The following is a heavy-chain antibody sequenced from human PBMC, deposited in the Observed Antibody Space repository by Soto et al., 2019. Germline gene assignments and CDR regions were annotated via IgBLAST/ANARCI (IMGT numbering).Heavy chain of an antibody. Sequence: SETLSLTCTVSGGSISSGGYYWSWIRQHPGKGLEWIGYIYYSGSTYYNPSLKSRVTISVDTSKNQFSLKLSSVTAADTAVYYCASRPYIVPEIFDYWGQGTLVTVSS. CDR1: GGSISSGGYY. D-gene: IGHD5-12*01. CDR3: ASRPYIVPEIFDY. J-gene: IGHJ4*02. CDR2: IYYSGST. V-gene: IGHV4-31*03.